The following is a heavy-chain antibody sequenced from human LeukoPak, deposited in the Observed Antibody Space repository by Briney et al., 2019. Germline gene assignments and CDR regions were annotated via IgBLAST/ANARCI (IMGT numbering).Heavy chain of an antibody. J-gene: IGHJ4*02. CDR2: FYYGGIT. D-gene: IGHD3-22*01. V-gene: IGHV4-39*07. CDR1: GASITTTLYY. CDR3: ARDSARDSSSFDY. Sequence: SETLSLTCTVSGASITTTLYYWVWARQSPGKGLEWIGSFYYGGITYYNPSLKSRVTISVDRSKNQFSLKLSSVTAADTAVYYCARDSARDSSSFDYWGQGTLVTVSS.